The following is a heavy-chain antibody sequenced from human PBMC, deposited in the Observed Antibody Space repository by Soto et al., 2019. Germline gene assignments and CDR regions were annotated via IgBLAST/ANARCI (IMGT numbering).Heavy chain of an antibody. J-gene: IGHJ4*02. CDR3: AKDIRRGFSSASGD. CDR1: GFTFNDYA. V-gene: IGHV3-9*01. D-gene: IGHD6-19*01. CDR2: MSWNSGTI. Sequence: EVQLVESGGGLVQPGRSLRLSCAASGFTFNDYAMHWVRQAPGKGLEWVSGMSWNSGTIAYADSVKGRFTVSRDNAKNSLYLQMNSLRADDTAVYYCAKDIRRGFSSASGDWGQGALVTVSS.